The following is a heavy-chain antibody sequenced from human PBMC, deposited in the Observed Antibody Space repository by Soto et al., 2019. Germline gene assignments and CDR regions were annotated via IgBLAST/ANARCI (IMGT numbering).Heavy chain of an antibody. D-gene: IGHD3-22*01. CDR3: AKSPGMYYYDSSGYYHYDY. Sequence: GGSLRLSCAASGFTFSSDAMSWVRQAPGKGLEWVSAISGSGVSTYYADSVKGRFTISRDNSKNTLYLQMNSLRAEDTAVYYCAKSPGMYYYDSSGYYHYDYWGQGTLVTVS. J-gene: IGHJ4*02. V-gene: IGHV3-23*01. CDR1: GFTFSSDA. CDR2: ISGSGVST.